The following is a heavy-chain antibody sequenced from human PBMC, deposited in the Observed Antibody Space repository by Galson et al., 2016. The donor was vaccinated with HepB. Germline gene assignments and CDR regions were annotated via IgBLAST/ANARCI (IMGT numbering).Heavy chain of an antibody. Sequence: SLRLSCAASGFTFKYHAMSWVRQAPGSGLEWVAVISDGGTAHYADSVKGRFTISRDNAKNLLYLQMNSLRAEDTAVYYCARGSNYDILTGYLSWGQGTLVTVSS. D-gene: IGHD3-9*01. CDR3: ARGSNYDILTGYLS. CDR1: GFTFKYHA. CDR2: ISDGGTA. V-gene: IGHV3-23*01. J-gene: IGHJ4*02.